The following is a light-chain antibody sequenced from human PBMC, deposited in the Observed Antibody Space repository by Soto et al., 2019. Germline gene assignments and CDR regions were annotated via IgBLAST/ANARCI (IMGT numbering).Light chain of an antibody. CDR2: GAS. V-gene: IGKV3-20*01. CDR3: QQYGSSGT. Sequence: EIVMTQSPATLSVSPGETASLPCRASQSVSNNYLAWYQQKPGQAPRLLIYGASNRATGIPDRFSGSGSGTDFTLTISRLEPEDFAVYYCQQYGSSGTFGQGTKVDIK. J-gene: IGKJ1*01. CDR1: QSVSNNY.